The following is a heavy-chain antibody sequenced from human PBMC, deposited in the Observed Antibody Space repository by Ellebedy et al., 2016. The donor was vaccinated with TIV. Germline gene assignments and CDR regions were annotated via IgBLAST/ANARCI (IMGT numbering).Heavy chain of an antibody. V-gene: IGHV5-10-1*01. CDR3: ARHMNTAMTNDH. J-gene: IGHJ4*02. CDR2: IDPSDSYI. CDR1: GYSFTTYW. Sequence: PGGSLRLSCTGSGYSFTTYWISWVRQMPGKGLEWMGRIDPSDSYIKYSPSFQGHVTISVDKSISTAYLQWSSLKASDTAMYYWARHMNTAMTNDHWGQGTLVTVYS. D-gene: IGHD5-18*01.